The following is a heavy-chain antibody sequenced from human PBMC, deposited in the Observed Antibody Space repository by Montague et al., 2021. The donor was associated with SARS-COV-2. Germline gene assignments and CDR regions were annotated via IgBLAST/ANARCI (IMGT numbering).Heavy chain of an antibody. Sequence: SETLSLTCVVFGDSISTDNWWTWVRLPPGKGLVWVVEIYHTGSTKYKPSLKSRVSMSFDKSWNQFSLRLTPVTAADTAIYYCARKGSGRSDLAYWGQGTLVTVSS. CDR1: GDSISTDNW. CDR3: ARKGSGRSDLAY. V-gene: IGHV4-4*02. CDR2: IYHTGST. D-gene: IGHD1-26*01. J-gene: IGHJ4*02.